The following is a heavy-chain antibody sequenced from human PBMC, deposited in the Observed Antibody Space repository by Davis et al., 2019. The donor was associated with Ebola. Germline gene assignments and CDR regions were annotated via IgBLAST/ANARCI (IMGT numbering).Heavy chain of an antibody. CDR1: AYTFTTYY. V-gene: IGHV1-46*04. J-gene: IGHJ4*02. D-gene: IGHD1-26*01. Sequence: ASVKVSCKASAYTFTTYYMHWVRQAPGQGLEWMGVINPSGGTISYAQKLRGRVTMTTDTSTSTVDMELSSLRSEDTAVYYCARDFNVGSATSMGFWGQGTLVTVSS. CDR3: ARDFNVGSATSMGF. CDR2: INPSGGTI.